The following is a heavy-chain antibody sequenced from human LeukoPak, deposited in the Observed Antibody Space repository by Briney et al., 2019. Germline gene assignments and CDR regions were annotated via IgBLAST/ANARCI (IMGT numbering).Heavy chain of an antibody. CDR3: AKGPDVLRYFDWLNYGMDV. V-gene: IGHV3-23*01. CDR2: ISGSGGST. Sequence: PGGSLRLSCAASGFTFSSYSMNWVRQAPGKGLEWVSAISGSGGSTYYADSVKGRFTISRDNSKNTLYLQMNSLRAEDTAVYYCAKGPDVLRYFDWLNYGMDVWGQGTTVTVSS. D-gene: IGHD3-9*01. CDR1: GFTFSSYS. J-gene: IGHJ6*02.